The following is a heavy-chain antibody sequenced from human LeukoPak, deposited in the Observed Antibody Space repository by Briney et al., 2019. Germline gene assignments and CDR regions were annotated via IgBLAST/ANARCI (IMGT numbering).Heavy chain of an antibody. V-gene: IGHV3-30-3*01. CDR1: GLSFSIHF. D-gene: IGHD3-3*01. CDR3: ARERQDTILHSGAFDI. J-gene: IGHJ3*02. Sequence: GGSRRLSCAVSGLSFSIHFMRWDRHPPDGGREWVADIASDGSHTFYVESVKGRFTISRDNSKNAPYLQMTSLRAEDTAVYFCARERQDTILHSGAFDIWGQGTMVTVSS. CDR2: IASDGSHT.